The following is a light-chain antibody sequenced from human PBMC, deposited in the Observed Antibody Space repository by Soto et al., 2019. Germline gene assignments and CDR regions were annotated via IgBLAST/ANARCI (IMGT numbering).Light chain of an antibody. CDR2: GAS. CDR1: QSVSTN. J-gene: IGKJ4*01. CDR3: QRYNNWPLT. V-gene: IGKV3-15*01. Sequence: ETVMTQSPATLSVSPGESATLSCRASQSVSTNLAWYQQKRGQAPRLLIYGASARATGIPARFSGSGSGTEFTLTISSLQSEDFAVYYCQRYNNWPLTFGGGTKVYNK.